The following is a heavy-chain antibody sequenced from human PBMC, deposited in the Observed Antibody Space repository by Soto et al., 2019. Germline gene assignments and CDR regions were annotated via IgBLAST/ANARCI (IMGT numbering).Heavy chain of an antibody. Sequence: SETLSLTCAVYGGSFSGYYWSWIRQPPGKGLEWIGEINHSGSTNYNPSLKSRVTISVDTSKNQFSLKLSSVTAADTAVYYCARGVRAVAGTYYFDYWGQGTLVTVSS. V-gene: IGHV4-34*01. D-gene: IGHD6-19*01. CDR2: INHSGST. CDR1: GGSFSGYY. CDR3: ARGVRAVAGTYYFDY. J-gene: IGHJ4*02.